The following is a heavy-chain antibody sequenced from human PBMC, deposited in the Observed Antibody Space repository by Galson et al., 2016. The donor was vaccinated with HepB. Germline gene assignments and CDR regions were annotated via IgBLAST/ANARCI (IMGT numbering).Heavy chain of an antibody. CDR1: GASFSGYY. D-gene: IGHD5-12*01. J-gene: IGHJ4*02. V-gene: IGHV4-34*01. Sequence: SETLSLTCAVYGASFSGYYWSWIRQPPEKGLEWIGEINDGGTTNYSPSLKSRVTISVDTSKHQFSMRLNSVAAADTAVYYCARGPYGYDEYFDYWGQGTQVTVSS. CDR3: ARGPYGYDEYFDY. CDR2: INDGGTT.